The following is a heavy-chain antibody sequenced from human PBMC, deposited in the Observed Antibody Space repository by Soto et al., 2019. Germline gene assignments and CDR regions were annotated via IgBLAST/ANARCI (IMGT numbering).Heavy chain of an antibody. CDR3: ARDPLPLYSSSLNGNWFDP. Sequence: GASVKVSCKASGYTFTNFGINWVRQATGQGLEWMGWMNPNSGNTGYAQKFQGRVTMTRNTSISTAYMELSSLRSEDTAVYYCARDPLPLYSSSLNGNWFDPWGQGTLVTVSS. V-gene: IGHV1-8*01. CDR1: GYTFTNFG. D-gene: IGHD6-13*01. J-gene: IGHJ5*02. CDR2: MNPNSGNT.